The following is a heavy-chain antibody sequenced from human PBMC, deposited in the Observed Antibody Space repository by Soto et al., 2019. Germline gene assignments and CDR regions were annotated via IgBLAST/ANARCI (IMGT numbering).Heavy chain of an antibody. CDR2: IIPIFGTA. D-gene: IGHD3-10*01. Sequence: SVKVSCKASGGTFSSYAISWVRQAPGQGLEWMGGIIPIFGTANYAQKFQGRVTITADESTSTAYMELSSLRPEDTAVYYCARGSYYGSGSYPYYYGMDVWGQGTTVTVSS. CDR3: ARGSYYGSGSYPYYYGMDV. J-gene: IGHJ6*02. V-gene: IGHV1-69*13. CDR1: GGTFSSYA.